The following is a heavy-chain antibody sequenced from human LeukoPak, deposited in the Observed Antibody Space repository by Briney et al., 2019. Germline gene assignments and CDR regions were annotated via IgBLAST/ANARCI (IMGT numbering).Heavy chain of an antibody. Sequence: SETLSLTCTVSGGSISSSSYYLGWIRQPPRRGLEWIGSIDYSGNTNYNPSLKSRVTIAVDMSKNQFSLKLSSVTAADTAVYYCARLNKPGWFDPWGQGTLVTVSS. J-gene: IGHJ5*02. CDR2: IDYSGNT. CDR1: GGSISSSSYY. V-gene: IGHV4-39*01. D-gene: IGHD1-14*01. CDR3: ARLNKPGWFDP.